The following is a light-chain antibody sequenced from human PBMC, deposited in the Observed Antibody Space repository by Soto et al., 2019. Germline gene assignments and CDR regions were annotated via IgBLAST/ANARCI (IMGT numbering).Light chain of an antibody. J-gene: IGKJ1*01. Sequence: EILMTQSPATLSVSPGERVTLSCRASQSVGRNLARYQKKPGQAPRLLIYGASTRATAIPARFSGSGSGTEFTLTISSLQSEDFAVYYCQQYNNWLGTFXQGTKVDIK. V-gene: IGKV3-15*01. CDR2: GAS. CDR3: QQYNNWLGT. CDR1: QSVGRN.